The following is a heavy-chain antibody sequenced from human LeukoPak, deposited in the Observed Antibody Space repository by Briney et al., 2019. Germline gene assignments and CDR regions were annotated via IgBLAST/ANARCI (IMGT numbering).Heavy chain of an antibody. V-gene: IGHV3-33*01. D-gene: IGHD6-13*01. Sequence: TGGSLRLSCATSGFTFSRFGMHWVRQAPGKGLEWVAVIWFDGSNKLYGDSVKGRFTISRDYSKNTVYLQMNSLRVEDTAVYYCARGWYTRYLDYWGQGTLVTVSS. CDR3: ARGWYTRYLDY. J-gene: IGHJ4*02. CDR1: GFTFSRFG. CDR2: IWFDGSNK.